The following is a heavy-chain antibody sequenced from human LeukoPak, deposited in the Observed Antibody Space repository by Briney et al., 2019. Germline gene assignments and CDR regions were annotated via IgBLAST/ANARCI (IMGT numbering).Heavy chain of an antibody. J-gene: IGHJ4*02. CDR1: GYSFTSYR. Sequence: GESLKISCKGSGYSFTSYRIGWVRQMPGKGLEWMGIIYPGDSDTRYSPSFQGQVTISADKSISTAYLQWSSLKASDTAMYYCARAAYCTNGVCRYFDYWGQGTLVTVSS. D-gene: IGHD2-8*01. CDR2: IYPGDSDT. CDR3: ARAAYCTNGVCRYFDY. V-gene: IGHV5-51*01.